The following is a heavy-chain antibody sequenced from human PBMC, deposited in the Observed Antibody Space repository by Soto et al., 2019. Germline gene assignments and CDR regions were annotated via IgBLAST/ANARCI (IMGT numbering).Heavy chain of an antibody. CDR2: VYTSGYS. V-gene: IGHV4-4*07. CDR1: GGSISSDY. D-gene: IGHD6-13*01. CDR3: AREPTTAGTVNWFDP. J-gene: IGHJ5*02. Sequence: VQLQESGPGLVKPSETLSLICTVSGGSISSDYLIWIRQPAGKGLEWIGRVYTSGYSNSNPSLKSRVTMSVDTSKKQFSLTLSSVTAADTAVYYCAREPTTAGTVNWFDPWGQGTLVTVSS.